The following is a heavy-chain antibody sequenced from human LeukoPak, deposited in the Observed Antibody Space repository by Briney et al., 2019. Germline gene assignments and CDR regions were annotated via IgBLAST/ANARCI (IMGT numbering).Heavy chain of an antibody. J-gene: IGHJ4*02. Sequence: GGSLRLSCAASGFTFSSYAMSWVHQAPGKGLEWVSGISGSGDNTYYADSVRGRFTISRDNSKNTLYVQVNSLGTEDTAAYYCAKGSYYDSSGSFYFDYWGQGTLVTVSS. CDR3: AKGSYYDSSGSFYFDY. CDR2: ISGSGDNT. CDR1: GFTFSSYA. V-gene: IGHV3-23*01. D-gene: IGHD3-22*01.